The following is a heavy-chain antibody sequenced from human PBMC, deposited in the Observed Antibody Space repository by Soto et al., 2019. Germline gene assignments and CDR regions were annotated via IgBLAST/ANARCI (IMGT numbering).Heavy chain of an antibody. CDR1: GFTFRFYS. V-gene: IGHV3-23*01. Sequence: EVQLLESGGGLVQPGGSLRLSCAASGFTFRFYSMSWVRQAPGKGLEWVSCTTGSGDTTSYADSVKGPFTISRDNSKDTLYLKMNSLGADDTAVYYCADPVPAATHYDYYNVDVWGLGTTVTVSS. J-gene: IGHJ6*02. CDR2: TTGSGDTT. CDR3: ADPVPAATHYDYYNVDV. D-gene: IGHD2-2*01.